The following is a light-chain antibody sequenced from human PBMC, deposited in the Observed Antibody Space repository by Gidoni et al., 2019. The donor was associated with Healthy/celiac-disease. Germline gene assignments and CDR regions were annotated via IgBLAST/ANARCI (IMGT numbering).Light chain of an antibody. CDR3: QQRSNWPT. CDR1: QSVSSY. Sequence: EIVLTQSPATLSLSPGERATLSCRASQSVSSYLAWYQQKPVQAPRLLIYDASNRATGIPARFSGSGSGTDFTLTISSLEPEDFAVYYCQQRSNWPTFXQXTKVEIK. CDR2: DAS. J-gene: IGKJ1*01. V-gene: IGKV3-11*01.